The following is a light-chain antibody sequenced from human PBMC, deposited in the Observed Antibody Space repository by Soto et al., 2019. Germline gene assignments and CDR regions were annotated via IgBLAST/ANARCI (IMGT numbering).Light chain of an antibody. Sequence: DIVMTQSPDSLAVSLGERATINCKSSQSVLYSSNNKNYLAWYQQKPGQPPKLLIYWASTRESGVPDRFSGSGSGTDFTLTISCLQAEDSAVYYCQQYYSTPITFGQGTRLEIK. CDR1: QSVLYSSNNKNY. CDR3: QQYYSTPIT. CDR2: WAS. V-gene: IGKV4-1*01. J-gene: IGKJ5*01.